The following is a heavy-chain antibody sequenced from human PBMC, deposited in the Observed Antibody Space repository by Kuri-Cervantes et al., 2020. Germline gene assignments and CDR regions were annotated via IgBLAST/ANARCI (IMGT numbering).Heavy chain of an antibody. V-gene: IGHV4-39*01. D-gene: IGHD4-17*01. Sequence: GSLRLSCTVSGGSISSSSYYWGWIRQPPGKGLEWIGSIYYSGSTYYNPSLKSRVTISVDTSKNQFSLKLSSVTAADTAVYYCARRDYGDYAFAFDIWGQGTMATVSS. J-gene: IGHJ3*02. CDR3: ARRDYGDYAFAFDI. CDR2: IYYSGST. CDR1: GGSISSSSYY.